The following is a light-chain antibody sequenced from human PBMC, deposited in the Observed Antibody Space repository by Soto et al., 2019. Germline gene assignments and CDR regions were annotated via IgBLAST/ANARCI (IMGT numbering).Light chain of an antibody. J-gene: IGLJ2*01. CDR2: ENY. CDR3: PAWEYNLNAVV. Sequence: QAVVTQTPSASGTPGQRVTFSCSGGSSNIGGNYVNWFQQLPGMAPKLLIYENYKRPSGVPERFSGSKSGTSASLAITGLQAEDEADYYCPAWEYNLNAVVFGGGTKLTVL. CDR1: SSNIGGNY. V-gene: IGLV1-44*01.